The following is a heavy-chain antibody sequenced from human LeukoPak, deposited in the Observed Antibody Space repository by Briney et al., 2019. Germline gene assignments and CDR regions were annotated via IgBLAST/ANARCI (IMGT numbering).Heavy chain of an antibody. J-gene: IGHJ3*02. CDR1: GFTFSSYA. V-gene: IGHV3-23*01. CDR2: IRGSGDST. Sequence: PGGSLRLSCAASGFTFSSYAMSWVRQAPGKGLEWVSAIRGSGDSTYYADSVKGRFTISRDNSKNTLYLQMNSLRAEDTAVYYCAKTNPEDQRAFDIWGQGTMVTVSS. D-gene: IGHD1-1*01. CDR3: AKTNPEDQRAFDI.